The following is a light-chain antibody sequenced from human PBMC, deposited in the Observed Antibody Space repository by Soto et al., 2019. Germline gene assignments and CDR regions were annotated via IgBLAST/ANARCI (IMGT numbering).Light chain of an antibody. CDR1: QAVNTR. J-gene: IGKJ1*01. Sequence: EIVCTQSPATRSSFPGDRGTLSCRASQAVNTRLAWYQHKPGQAPRLLIYLASNRAAGVPARFSGSGSGTDFTLTISDVEPEDFAVYYCHQRQSWPRTFGQGTKVHIK. CDR3: HQRQSWPRT. CDR2: LAS. V-gene: IGKV3-11*01.